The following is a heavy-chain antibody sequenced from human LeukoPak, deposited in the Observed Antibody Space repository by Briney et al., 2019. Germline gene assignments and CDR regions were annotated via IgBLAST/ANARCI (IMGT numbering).Heavy chain of an antibody. CDR1: GGTFSSYA. Sequence: SVKVSCKASGGTFSSYAISWVRQAPGQGLEWMGWIIPIFDTANYAQEFQGRVTITTDESTSTAYLELSSVRSEDTAVYYCASGYCSSTSCSLIAARPDAFDIWGQGTMVTVSS. CDR2: IIPIFDTA. CDR3: ASGYCSSTSCSLIAARPDAFDI. D-gene: IGHD2-2*01. J-gene: IGHJ3*02. V-gene: IGHV1-69*05.